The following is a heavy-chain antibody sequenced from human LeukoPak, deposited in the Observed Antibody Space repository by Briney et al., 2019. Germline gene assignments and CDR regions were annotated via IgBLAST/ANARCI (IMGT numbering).Heavy chain of an antibody. CDR2: INTDGSST. V-gene: IGHV3-74*01. CDR1: GFIFSSYW. D-gene: IGHD5-12*01. Sequence: GGSLRLSCAASGFIFSSYWMHWVRHAPGKGLAWVSRINTDGSSTSYADSVKGRFTISRDNAKNTLYLQMNSLRAEDTAVYYCASGVDIVATISGGRFDYWGQGTLVTVSS. J-gene: IGHJ4*02. CDR3: ASGVDIVATISGGRFDY.